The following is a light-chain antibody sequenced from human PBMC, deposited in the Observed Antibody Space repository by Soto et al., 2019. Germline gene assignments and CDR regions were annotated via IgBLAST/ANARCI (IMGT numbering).Light chain of an antibody. CDR2: SAS. Sequence: DLQMTQSPSSLSASVGDRVTITCRASQSIDNYLNWYQQKSGKAPQLLIYSASHLQSGVPSRFSGGGYGTDFILTISSLQPGDSAIYFCQQSITAPLTFGGGTKVEIK. CDR3: QQSITAPLT. J-gene: IGKJ4*01. CDR1: QSIDNY. V-gene: IGKV1-39*01.